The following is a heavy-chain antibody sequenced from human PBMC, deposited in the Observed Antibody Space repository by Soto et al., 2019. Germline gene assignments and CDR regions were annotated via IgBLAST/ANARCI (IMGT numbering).Heavy chain of an antibody. V-gene: IGHV4-30-4*01. CDR1: GDSITRGDYY. CDR2: IYYSGST. Sequence: SETRSVKCTVCGDSITRGDYYLCWIRQPPRKGLEWIGYIYYSGSTYYNPSLKSRVTISVDTSKTQSSLQLSSVPAADTAVYYCVTAYGDYQLPYWGQGTLVTVPS. CDR3: VTAYGDYQLPY. J-gene: IGHJ4*02. D-gene: IGHD4-17*01.